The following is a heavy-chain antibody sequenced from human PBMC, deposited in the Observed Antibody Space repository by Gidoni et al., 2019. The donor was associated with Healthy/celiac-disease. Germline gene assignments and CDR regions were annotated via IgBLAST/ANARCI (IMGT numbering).Heavy chain of an antibody. V-gene: IGHV4-39*01. Sequence: QLQLQESGPGLVKPSETLSLTCTVPGGSISSSSYYWGWIRQPPGKGLEWIGSIYYSGSTYYNPSLKSRVTISVDTSKNQFSLKLSSVTAADTAVYYCAGYCSGGSCYPNWFDPWGQGTLVTVSS. CDR2: IYYSGST. D-gene: IGHD2-15*01. CDR1: GGSISSSSYY. CDR3: AGYCSGGSCYPNWFDP. J-gene: IGHJ5*02.